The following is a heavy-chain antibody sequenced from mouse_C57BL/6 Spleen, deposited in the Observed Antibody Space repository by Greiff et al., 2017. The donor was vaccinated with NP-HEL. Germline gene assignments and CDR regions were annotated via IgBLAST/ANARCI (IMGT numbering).Heavy chain of an antibody. Sequence: EVQGVESGGGLVKPGGSLKLSCAASGFTFSDYGMHWVRQAPEKGLEWVAYISSGSSTIYYADTVKGRFTISRDNAKNTLFLQMTSLRSEDTAMYYCARTGYYYGSRGYFDVWGTGTTVTVSS. D-gene: IGHD1-1*01. V-gene: IGHV5-17*01. J-gene: IGHJ1*03. CDR3: ARTGYYYGSRGYFDV. CDR2: ISSGSSTI. CDR1: GFTFSDYG.